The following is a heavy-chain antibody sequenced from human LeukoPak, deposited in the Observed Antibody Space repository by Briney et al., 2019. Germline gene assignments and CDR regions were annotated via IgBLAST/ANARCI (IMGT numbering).Heavy chain of an antibody. D-gene: IGHD3-3*01. Sequence: GGSLRLSCAASGFTFASYAMTWVRQAPGKGLECVSGISGSGGITFYPDSVKGRFTISRDNSENTLYLQVSSLRAEDTAVYYCAKGTADFGGAALDYWGQGSLVTVSS. CDR2: ISGSGGIT. CDR3: AKGTADFGGAALDY. CDR1: GFTFASYA. J-gene: IGHJ4*02. V-gene: IGHV3-23*01.